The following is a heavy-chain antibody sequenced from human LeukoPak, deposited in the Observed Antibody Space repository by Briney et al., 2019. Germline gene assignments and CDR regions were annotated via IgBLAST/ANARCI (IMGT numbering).Heavy chain of an antibody. CDR3: ARDKRVAVAGTYIYYYYMDV. CDR1: GGSFSGYY. CDR2: INHSGST. V-gene: IGHV4-34*01. Sequence: PSETLSLTCAVYGGSFSGYYWSWIRQPPGKGLEWIGEINHSGSTNYNPSLKSRVTISVDTSKNQFSLNLSSVTAADTAVYYCARDKRVAVAGTYIYYYYMDVWGNGTTVTISS. D-gene: IGHD6-19*01. J-gene: IGHJ6*03.